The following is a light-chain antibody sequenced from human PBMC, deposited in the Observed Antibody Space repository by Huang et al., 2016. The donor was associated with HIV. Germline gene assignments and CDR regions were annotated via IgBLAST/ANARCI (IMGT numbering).Light chain of an antibody. CDR3: QQYNSLAWT. CDR2: KAS. J-gene: IGKJ1*01. CDR1: QSISSW. Sequence: DIQMTQSPSTLSASVGARVTITCRASQSISSWLAWYQQKPGKAPNLLIYKASSLESGVPSRFSVSGSGTEFTLTISSLQPDDFATYYCQQYNSLAWTFGQGTKVEIK. V-gene: IGKV1-5*03.